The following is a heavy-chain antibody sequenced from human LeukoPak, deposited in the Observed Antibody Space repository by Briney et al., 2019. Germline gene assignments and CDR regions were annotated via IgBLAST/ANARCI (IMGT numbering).Heavy chain of an antibody. D-gene: IGHD3-22*01. V-gene: IGHV4-59*01. J-gene: IGHJ4*02. Sequence: SETLSLTCTVSGGSISSYYWSWIRQPPGKGLEWIGYIYYSGSTNYNPSLKSRVTISVDTSKNQFSLKLSSVTAADTAVYYCASWGYYYDSSGYNDYWGQGTLDTVSS. CDR3: ASWGYYYDSSGYNDY. CDR2: IYYSGST. CDR1: GGSISSYY.